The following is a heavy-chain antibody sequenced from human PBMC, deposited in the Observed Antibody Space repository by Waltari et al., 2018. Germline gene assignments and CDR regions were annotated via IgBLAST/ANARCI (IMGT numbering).Heavy chain of an antibody. Sequence: EVQLVESGGGLVKPGGSLTLPCEASGFTFNSVSMTWVRQAPGKGLEWLSTIASGSDYIFYAVSVRCRFTISRDNARSTVNLRMNSLRTEDTAVYYCVKGGYIISDYWGQGIQVIVSS. CDR1: GFTFNSVS. CDR2: IASGSDYI. V-gene: IGHV3-21*02. D-gene: IGHD3-22*01. J-gene: IGHJ4*02. CDR3: VKGGYIISDY.